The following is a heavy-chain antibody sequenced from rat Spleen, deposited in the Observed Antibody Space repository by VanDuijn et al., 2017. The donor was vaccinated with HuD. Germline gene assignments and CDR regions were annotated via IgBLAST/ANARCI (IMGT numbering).Heavy chain of an antibody. J-gene: IGHJ1*01. Sequence: EVQLVESGGGLVQPGRSLKLSCAASGFTFSNYDMAWVRQAPTKGLEWVASISTSGGSTYYRDSVKGRFTVSRDNAKSTLYLQMDSLRSEETATYSCGRQKSGYWYFYVWGPGNMVTVSS. V-gene: IGHV5S11*01. CDR3: GRQKSGYWYFYV. CDR1: GFTFSNYD. CDR2: ISTSGGST. D-gene: IGHD4-3*01.